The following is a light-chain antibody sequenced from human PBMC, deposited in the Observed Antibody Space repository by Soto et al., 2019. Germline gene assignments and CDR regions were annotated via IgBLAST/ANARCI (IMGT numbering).Light chain of an antibody. CDR2: VVT. J-gene: IGLJ1*01. Sequence: VLTQPRSVSGSPGQSVTLSCTGTSIDVGDSDFVSWYQQHPGKAPKLMIYVVTKRPSGVPDRFSGSKSGNTASLTISGLQDEDEADYYCSSFAATHTYIFGTGTKVTVL. CDR3: SSFAATHTYI. CDR1: SIDVGDSDF. V-gene: IGLV2-11*01.